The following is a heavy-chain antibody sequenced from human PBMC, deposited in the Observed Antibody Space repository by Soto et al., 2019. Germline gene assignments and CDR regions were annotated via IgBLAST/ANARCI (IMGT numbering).Heavy chain of an antibody. V-gene: IGHV1-2*04. D-gene: IGHD6-19*01. J-gene: IGHJ6*02. CDR2: INPNSGGT. CDR1: GYTFTGYY. CDR3: ARDSSSGWYYYYGMDV. Sequence: GASVKVSCKASGYTFTGYYMHWVRQAPGQGLEWMGWINPNSGGTNYAQKFQGWVTMTRDTSISTAYMELSRLRSDDTAVYYCARDSSSGWYYYYGMDVWGQGTTVTVSS.